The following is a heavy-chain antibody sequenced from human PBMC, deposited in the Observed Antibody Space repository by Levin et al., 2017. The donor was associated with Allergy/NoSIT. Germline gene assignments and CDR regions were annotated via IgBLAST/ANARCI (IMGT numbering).Heavy chain of an antibody. J-gene: IGHJ4*02. Sequence: SSQTLSLTCAISGDSVSSNDAAWNWIRQSPSRGLEWLGRTYYRSKWFNDYSESVQSRITINADTSKNQFSLHLNSVTPEDTAVYYCARGWGLDFWGQGTLVTVSA. D-gene: IGHD2-21*02. CDR1: GDSVSSNDAA. CDR2: TYYRSKWFN. CDR3: ARGWGLDF. V-gene: IGHV6-1*01.